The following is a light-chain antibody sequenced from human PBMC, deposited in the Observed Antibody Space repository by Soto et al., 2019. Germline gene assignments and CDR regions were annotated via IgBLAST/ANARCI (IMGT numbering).Light chain of an antibody. CDR3: CSYAGSGTVV. V-gene: IGLV2-23*02. CDR1: SSDVGTYNL. J-gene: IGLJ1*01. CDR2: EVS. Sequence: QSALTQPASVSGSPGQSITLSCTGTSSDVGTYNLVSWYEQLPGKAPKLIIYEVSKRPSGVSNRFSGSKSGNTASLTISGLQAEDEADYYCCSYAGSGTVVFGTGTKLTVL.